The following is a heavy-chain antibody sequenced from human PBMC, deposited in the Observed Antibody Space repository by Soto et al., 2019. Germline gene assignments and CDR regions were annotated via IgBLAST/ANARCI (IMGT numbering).Heavy chain of an antibody. CDR2: ISDTGGST. V-gene: IGHV3-64*04. CDR1: GFTFNKYA. CDR3: ARDKWLRFSDYYYGMDV. J-gene: IGHJ6*02. Sequence: GGSLRLSCAASGFTFNKYAMHWVRQAPGTGLKYVAGISDTGGSTSHADSVKGRFTISRDNAKNSLYLQMNSLRAEDTAVYYCARDKWLRFSDYYYGMDVWGQGTTVTVSS. D-gene: IGHD5-12*01.